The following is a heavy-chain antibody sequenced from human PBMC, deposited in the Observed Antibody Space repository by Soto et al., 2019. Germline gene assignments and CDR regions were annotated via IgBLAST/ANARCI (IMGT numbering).Heavy chain of an antibody. CDR2: INDRGAI. J-gene: IGHJ2*01. CDR3: ARESHDSLTGPPWVWYFDL. D-gene: IGHD3-9*01. CDR1: GGSFSGYY. V-gene: IGHV4-34*01. Sequence: QVQLQQWGAGPLRPLETLSLTCGVSGGSFSGYYWSWIRQSPGQGLEWVGEINDRGAINYNPSLKSRVSISVDTSKNHYYLNLRSVTAADTAVYSCARESHDSLTGPPWVWYFDLWGRGTLVTVSS.